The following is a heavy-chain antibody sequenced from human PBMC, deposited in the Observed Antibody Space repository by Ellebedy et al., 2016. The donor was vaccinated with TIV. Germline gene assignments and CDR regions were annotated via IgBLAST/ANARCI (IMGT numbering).Heavy chain of an antibody. Sequence: SETLSLXXAVYGGSFSGYYWSWIRQPPGKGLEWIGEINHSGSTNYNPSLKSRVTISVDTSKNQFSLKLSSVTAADTAVYYCARAGRLNDYVWGSYRYYYFDYWGQGTLVTVSS. CDR3: ARAGRLNDYVWGSYRYYYFDY. D-gene: IGHD3-16*02. V-gene: IGHV4-34*01. CDR1: GGSFSGYY. J-gene: IGHJ4*02. CDR2: INHSGST.